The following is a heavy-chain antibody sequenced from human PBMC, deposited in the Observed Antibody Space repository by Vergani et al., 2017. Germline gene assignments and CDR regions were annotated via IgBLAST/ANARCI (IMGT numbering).Heavy chain of an antibody. CDR1: GGTFSSYA. Sequence: QVQLVQSGAEVNKPGSSVKVSCKASGGTFSSYAISWVRQAPGQGLEWMGRIIPIFGTATYAQKFQGRVTITADESTSTAYMELSSLRSEDTAVYYCARVGCSGGRCYPTWHGGMDAWGQXP. D-gene: IGHD2-15*01. V-gene: IGHV1-69*13. J-gene: IGHJ6*02. CDR3: ARVGCSGGRCYPTWHGGMDA. CDR2: IIPIFGTA.